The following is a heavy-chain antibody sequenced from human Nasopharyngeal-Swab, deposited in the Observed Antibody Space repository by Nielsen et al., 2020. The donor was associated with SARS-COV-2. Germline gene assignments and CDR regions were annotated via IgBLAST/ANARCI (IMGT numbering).Heavy chain of an antibody. CDR3: ARDRRFGEFLSFDY. J-gene: IGHJ4*02. V-gene: IGHV3-23*01. D-gene: IGHD3-10*01. Sequence: WIRQPPGKGLEWVSAISGSGGSTYYADSVKGRFTISRDNAKNSLYLQMNSLRAEDTAVYYCARDRRFGEFLSFDYWGQGTLVTVSS. CDR2: ISGSGGST.